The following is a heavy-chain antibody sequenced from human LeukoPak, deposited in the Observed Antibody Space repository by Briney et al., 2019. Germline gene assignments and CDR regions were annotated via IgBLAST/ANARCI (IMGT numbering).Heavy chain of an antibody. Sequence: GGSLRLSCAASGFTFSSYGMHWVRQAPGKGLEWVAVISYDGSNKYYADSVKGRFTISRDNSKNTLYLQMNSLRAEDTAVYYCAREDYDFWSGYSSIDYWGQGTLVTVSS. CDR3: AREDYDFWSGYSSIDY. CDR2: ISYDGSNK. J-gene: IGHJ4*02. CDR1: GFTFSSYG. V-gene: IGHV3-30*03. D-gene: IGHD3-3*01.